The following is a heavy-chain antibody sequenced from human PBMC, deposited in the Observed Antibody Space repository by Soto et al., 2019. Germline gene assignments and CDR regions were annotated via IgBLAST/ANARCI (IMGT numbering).Heavy chain of an antibody. CDR2: IYYSGST. J-gene: IGHJ4*02. V-gene: IGHV4-59*01. D-gene: IGHD6-19*01. CDR3: ARGKSIAVAGYFDY. Sequence: SETLSLTCTVSGGSISSYYWSWIRQPPGKGLEWIGYIYYSGSTNYNPSLKSRVTISVDTSKNQFSLKLSSVTAADTAVYYCARGKSIAVAGYFDYWGQGTPVTVSS. CDR1: GGSISSYY.